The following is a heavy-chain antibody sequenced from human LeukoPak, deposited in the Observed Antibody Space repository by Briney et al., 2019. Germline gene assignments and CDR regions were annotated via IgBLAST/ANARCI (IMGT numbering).Heavy chain of an antibody. D-gene: IGHD4-17*01. V-gene: IGHV1-2*06. J-gene: IGHJ4*02. Sequence: ASVKVSCKASGYTFTGYYMHWVRQAPGQGHEWMGRINPNSGGTNYAQKFQGRVTMTRDTSISTAYMELSRLRSDDTAVYYCARGTYYGNRYYFDYWGQGTLVTVSS. CDR3: ARGTYYGNRYYFDY. CDR2: INPNSGGT. CDR1: GYTFTGYY.